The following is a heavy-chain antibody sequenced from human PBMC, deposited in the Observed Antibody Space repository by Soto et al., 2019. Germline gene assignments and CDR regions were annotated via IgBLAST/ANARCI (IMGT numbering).Heavy chain of an antibody. CDR3: ARDRYSSSRGYYFDY. J-gene: IGHJ4*02. V-gene: IGHV3-7*03. CDR1: GFTFSSYW. D-gene: IGHD6-6*01. CDR2: IKQDGSEK. Sequence: PGGSLRLSCAASGFTFSSYWMSWVRQAPGKGLEWVANIKQDGSEKYYVDSVKGRFTISRDNAKNSLYLQMNSLRAEDTAVYYCARDRYSSSRGYYFDYWGQGXLVTVSS.